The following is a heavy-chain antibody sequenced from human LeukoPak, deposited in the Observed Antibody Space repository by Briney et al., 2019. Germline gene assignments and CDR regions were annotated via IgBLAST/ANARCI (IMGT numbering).Heavy chain of an antibody. CDR1: GFTFSSYA. CDR2: ISGSGGST. Sequence: PGGSLRLSCAASGFTFSSYAMSWVRQAPGKGLEWVSAISGSGGSTYYADSVKGRFTISRDNSKNTLYLQMNSLRAEDTAVYYCAKDLSLYYYDSSGTDYWGQGTLVTVSS. D-gene: IGHD3-22*01. J-gene: IGHJ4*02. V-gene: IGHV3-23*01. CDR3: AKDLSLYYYDSSGTDY.